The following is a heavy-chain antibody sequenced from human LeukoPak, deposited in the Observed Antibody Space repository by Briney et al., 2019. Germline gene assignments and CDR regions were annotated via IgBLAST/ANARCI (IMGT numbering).Heavy chain of an antibody. J-gene: IGHJ4*02. CDR1: GGSISSYY. CDR3: ARLAVAGPGSFDY. D-gene: IGHD6-19*01. CDR2: IYYSGST. Sequence: PSETLSLTCTVSGGSISSYYWSWIRQPPGKGLEWIGYIYYSGSTNYNPSLKSRVTISVDTSKSQFSLKLSSVTAADTAVYYCARLAVAGPGSFDYWGQGTLVTVSS. V-gene: IGHV4-59*08.